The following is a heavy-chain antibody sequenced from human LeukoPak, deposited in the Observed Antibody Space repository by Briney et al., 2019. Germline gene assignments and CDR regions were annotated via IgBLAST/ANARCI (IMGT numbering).Heavy chain of an antibody. CDR1: GYTFTSYG. D-gene: IGHD1-26*01. CDR2: ISAYNGNT. J-gene: IGHJ5*02. V-gene: IGHV1-18*01. Sequence: GASVKVSCKASGYTFTSYGISWVRQAPGQGLEWMGLISAYNGNTNYAQKLQGRVTMTTDTSTSTAYMELRSLRSDDTAVYYCARSYSGSDGSWFDPWGQGTLVTVSS. CDR3: ARSYSGSDGSWFDP.